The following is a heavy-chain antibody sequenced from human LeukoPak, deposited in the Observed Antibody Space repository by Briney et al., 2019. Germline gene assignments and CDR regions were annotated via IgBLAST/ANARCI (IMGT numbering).Heavy chain of an antibody. CDR3: ARGYCTSSSCYNDY. CDR2: MSFDVNNK. D-gene: IGHD2-2*02. V-gene: IGHV3-30*04. Sequence: PGRSLRFSCATSGFTLSSYAFHWVRQAPGKGLEWVATMSFDVNNKYYADSVRGRFTISRDNSKNTLYLQMNSLRAEDTAVYSCARGYCTSSSCYNDYWGQGTLVTVSS. CDR1: GFTLSSYA. J-gene: IGHJ4*02.